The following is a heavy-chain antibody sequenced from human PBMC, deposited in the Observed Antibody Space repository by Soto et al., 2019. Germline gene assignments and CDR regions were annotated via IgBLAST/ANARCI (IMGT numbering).Heavy chain of an antibody. CDR3: ARGGVVVVSYALDA. Sequence: QVQLQESGPGLVKPSETLTLTCSVSGGFISNYYWTWIRQSPGKGLEWIGYVYNSGSTKYNPSRKSRVSISIDTSKNQFSLKLSSVTAADTAVYYCARGGVVVVSYALDAWGQGTTVTVSS. CDR2: VYNSGST. CDR1: GGFISNYY. D-gene: IGHD2-21*01. J-gene: IGHJ6*02. V-gene: IGHV4-59*01.